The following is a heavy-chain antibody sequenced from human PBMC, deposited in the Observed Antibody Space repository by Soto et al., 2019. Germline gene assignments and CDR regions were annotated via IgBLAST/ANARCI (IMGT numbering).Heavy chain of an antibody. Sequence: GASVKVSCKASGYTFTGYYMHWVRQAPGQGLEWMGWISPNSGGTNYAQKFQGWVTMTRDTSISTAYMELSRLRSDDTAVYYCARDGIAVAGTYYYYGMDVSGQGTTVTVSS. CDR3: ARDGIAVAGTYYYYGMDV. V-gene: IGHV1-2*04. J-gene: IGHJ6*02. D-gene: IGHD6-19*01. CDR2: ISPNSGGT. CDR1: GYTFTGYY.